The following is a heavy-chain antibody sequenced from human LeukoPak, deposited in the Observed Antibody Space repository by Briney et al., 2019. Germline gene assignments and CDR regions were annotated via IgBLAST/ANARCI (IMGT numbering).Heavy chain of an antibody. CDR1: GFTFSSYS. J-gene: IGHJ6*03. D-gene: IGHD2-2*01. V-gene: IGHV3-21*03. CDR2: ISSSSSYI. CDR3: ARYCSSTSCSSYYYYYMDV. Sequence: GGSLRLSCAASGFTFSSYSMNWVRQAPGKGLEWVSSISSSSSYIYYADSVKGRFTICRDNAKNSLYLQMNSLRAEDTAVYYCARYCSSTSCSSYYYYYMDVWGKGTTVTVSS.